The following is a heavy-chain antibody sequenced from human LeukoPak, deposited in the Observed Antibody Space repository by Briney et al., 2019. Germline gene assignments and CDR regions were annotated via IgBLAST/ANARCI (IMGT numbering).Heavy chain of an antibody. Sequence: PSETLSLTCTVSGGSISSYYWSWIRQPPGKGLEWIGEINHSGSTNYNPSLKSRVTISVDTSKNQFSLKLSSVTAADTAVYYCARDTMIVETLFDYWGQGTLVTVSS. D-gene: IGHD3-22*01. CDR3: ARDTMIVETLFDY. J-gene: IGHJ4*02. CDR2: INHSGST. CDR1: GGSISSYY. V-gene: IGHV4-34*01.